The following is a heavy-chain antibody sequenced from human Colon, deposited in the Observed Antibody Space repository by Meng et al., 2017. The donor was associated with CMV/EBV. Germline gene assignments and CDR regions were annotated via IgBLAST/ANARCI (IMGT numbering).Heavy chain of an antibody. J-gene: IGHJ6*02. D-gene: IGHD1-7*01. CDR1: GFTFSSYW. CDR2: IKQDGSEK. V-gene: IGHV3-7*01. Sequence: GESLKISCAASGFTFSSYWMSWVRQAPGKGLEWVANIKQDGSEKYYVDSVKGRLTISRDNAKNSLYLQMNSLRAEDTAVYYCARDLWDWNYLYYYYYYGMDVWGQGTTVTVSS. CDR3: ARDLWDWNYLYYYYYYGMDV.